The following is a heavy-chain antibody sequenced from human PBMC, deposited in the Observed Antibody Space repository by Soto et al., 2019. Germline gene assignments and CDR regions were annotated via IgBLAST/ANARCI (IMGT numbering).Heavy chain of an antibody. V-gene: IGHV3-23*01. CDR3: VKGRAFRAVAGSDQ. CDR2: ISGNADST. CDR1: GFTFRSYV. Sequence: AQLSESGGGLIQPGGSLRLSCVASGFTFRSYVMSWVRQAPGKGLEWVSDISGNADSTNYADSVRGRFTISRDNSKNTLYLQMNSLRVEDTGRYYCVKGRAFRAVAGSDQWGQGTQVTVSA. J-gene: IGHJ4*02. D-gene: IGHD6-19*01.